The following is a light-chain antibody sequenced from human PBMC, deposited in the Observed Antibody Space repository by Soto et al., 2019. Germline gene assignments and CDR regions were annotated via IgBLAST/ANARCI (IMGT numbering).Light chain of an antibody. V-gene: IGLV2-23*01. CDR3: CSYARGSTLV. J-gene: IGLJ2*01. CDR2: EGD. CDR1: GSDVGDSSH. Sequence: QSALTQPSSVSGSPGQSGTISCTATGSDVGDSSHVSWYQLHPGKAPKLMIYEGDKRPSGVSNRFSGSKSGNTASLTISGLQAEDEADYYCCSYARGSTLVFGGGTKLTVL.